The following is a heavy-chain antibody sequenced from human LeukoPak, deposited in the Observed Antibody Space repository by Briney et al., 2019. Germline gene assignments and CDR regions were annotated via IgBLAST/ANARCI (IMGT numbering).Heavy chain of an antibody. CDR1: GFTFSEYY. V-gene: IGHV4-59*10. J-gene: IGHJ4*02. Sequence: GSLRLSCAASGFTFSEYYVGWVRQAPGKGLEWIGRIYTSGSTNYNPSLKSRVTMSVDTSKNQFSLKLSSVTAADTAVYYCARGGLRRFDYWGQGTLVTVSS. D-gene: IGHD3-16*01. CDR3: ARGGLRRFDY. CDR2: IYTSGST.